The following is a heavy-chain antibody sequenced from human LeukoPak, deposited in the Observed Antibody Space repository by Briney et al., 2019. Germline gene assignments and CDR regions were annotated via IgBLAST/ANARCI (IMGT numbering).Heavy chain of an antibody. CDR1: GFSFSSYD. D-gene: IGHD2-2*02. CDR2: IWYDGSNK. J-gene: IGHJ3*02. Sequence: PGGSLRLSCAASGFSFSSYDMHWVRQAPGKGLEGVAVIWYDGSNKYYADSVKGRFTISRDNSKNMLYLQMNSLRAEDTAVYYCARRVYCSGSTCYTGPDALDIWGQGTMVTVSS. CDR3: ARRVYCSGSTCYTGPDALDI. V-gene: IGHV3-33*01.